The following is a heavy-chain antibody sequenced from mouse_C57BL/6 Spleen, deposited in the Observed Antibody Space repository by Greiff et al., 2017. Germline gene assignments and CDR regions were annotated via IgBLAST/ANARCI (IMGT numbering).Heavy chain of an antibody. CDR1: GYTFTDYN. Sequence: VQLKQSGPELVKPGASVKIPCKASGYTFTDYNMDWVKQSHGKSLEWIGDINPNNGGTIYNQKFKGKATLTVDKSSSTAYMELRSLTSEYTAVYYCASSPSTRVTTNYAMDYWGQGTSVTVSS. J-gene: IGHJ4*01. D-gene: IGHD2-2*01. CDR3: ASSPSTRVTTNYAMDY. CDR2: INPNNGGT. V-gene: IGHV1-18*01.